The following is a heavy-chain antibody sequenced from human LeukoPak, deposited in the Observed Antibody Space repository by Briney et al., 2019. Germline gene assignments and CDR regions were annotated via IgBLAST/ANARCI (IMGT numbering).Heavy chain of an antibody. CDR2: ISSSGRTI. J-gene: IGHJ6*03. CDR3: ARQFRHDFWSGYFYYYYYYMDV. Sequence: GGSLRLSCAASAFTFSDYYMSWIRQAPGKGLEWVSYISSSGRTIYYADSVKGRFTISRDNAKNSLYLQMNSLRAEDTAVYYCARQFRHDFWSGYFYYYYYYMDVWGKGTTVTVSS. V-gene: IGHV3-11*01. D-gene: IGHD3-3*01. CDR1: AFTFSDYY.